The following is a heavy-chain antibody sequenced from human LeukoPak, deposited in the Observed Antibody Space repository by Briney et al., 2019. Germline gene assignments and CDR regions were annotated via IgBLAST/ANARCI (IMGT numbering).Heavy chain of an antibody. D-gene: IGHD3-22*01. J-gene: IGHJ1*01. V-gene: IGHV3-74*01. CDR2: INSDGSST. CDR1: GFTFSSYW. Sequence: GGSLRLSCAASGFTFSSYWMHWVRQAPGKGLVWVSRINSDGSSTSYADSVKGRFTISRDNAKNTLYLQMNSLRAEDTAVYYCARDTYYYDSSGPGYFQHWGQGTLVTVSS. CDR3: ARDTYYYDSSGPGYFQH.